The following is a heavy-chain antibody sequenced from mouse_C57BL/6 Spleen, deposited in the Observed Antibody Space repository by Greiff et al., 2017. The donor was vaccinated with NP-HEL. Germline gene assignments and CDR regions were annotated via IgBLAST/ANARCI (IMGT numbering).Heavy chain of an antibody. CDR3: ARSALRLGGNAMDY. J-gene: IGHJ4*01. V-gene: IGHV1-18*01. D-gene: IGHD2-12*01. CDR2: INPNNGGT. CDR1: GYTFTDYN. Sequence: EVQLQQSGPELVKPGASVKIPCKASGYTFTDYNMDWVKQSHGKSLEWIGDINPNNGGTIYNQKFKGKATLTVDKSSSTAYMELRSLTSEDTAVYYCARSALRLGGNAMDYWGQGTSVTVSS.